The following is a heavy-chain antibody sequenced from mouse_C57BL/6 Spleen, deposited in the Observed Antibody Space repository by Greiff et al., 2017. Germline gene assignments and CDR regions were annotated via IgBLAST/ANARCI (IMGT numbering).Heavy chain of an antibody. J-gene: IGHJ2*01. CDR2: ISSGGDYI. D-gene: IGHD1-1*01. Sequence: EVKLVESGEGLVKPGGSLKLSCAASGFTFSSYAMSWVRQTPEKRLEWVAYISSGGDYIYYADTVKGRFTISRDNARNTLYLQMSSLKSEDTAMYYCTRERSPYYYGSSGYFDYWGQGTTLTVSS. CDR1: GFTFSSYA. CDR3: TRERSPYYYGSSGYFDY. V-gene: IGHV5-9-1*02.